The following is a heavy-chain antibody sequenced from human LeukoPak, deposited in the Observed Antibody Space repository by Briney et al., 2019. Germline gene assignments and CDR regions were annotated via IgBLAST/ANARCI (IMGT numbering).Heavy chain of an antibody. D-gene: IGHD2-15*01. V-gene: IGHV3-48*03. CDR3: ARDSYCSGGSCLPFFDY. Sequence: PGGSLRLSCAASGFAFSSYEMNWVRQAPGKGLGWVSYISSSGSTIYYADSVKGRFTISRDNAKNSLYLQMNSLRAEDTAVYYCARDSYCSGGSCLPFFDYWGQGTLVTVSS. CDR1: GFAFSSYE. CDR2: ISSSGSTI. J-gene: IGHJ4*02.